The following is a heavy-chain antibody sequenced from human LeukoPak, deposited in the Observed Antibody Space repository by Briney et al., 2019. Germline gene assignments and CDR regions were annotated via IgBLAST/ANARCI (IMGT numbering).Heavy chain of an antibody. CDR2: ISSNGGST. J-gene: IGHJ4*02. V-gene: IGHV3-64D*09. D-gene: IGHD6-13*01. CDR3: VKDPSKSSSWYYFDY. Sequence: PGVSLRLSCSASGYTFSSYAMHWVRQAPGKGLEYVSAISSNGGSTYYADSVKGRFTISRDNSKNTLYLQMSSLRAEDTAVYYCVKDPSKSSSWYYFDYWGQGTLVTVSS. CDR1: GYTFSSYA.